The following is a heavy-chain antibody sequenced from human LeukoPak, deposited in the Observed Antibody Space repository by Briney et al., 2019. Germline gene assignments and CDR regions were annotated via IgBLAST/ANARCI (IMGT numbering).Heavy chain of an antibody. Sequence: GGSLRLSCAASGFTFSSYEMNWVRQAPGKGLEWVSYISSSGSTIYYADSVKGRFTISRHNAKNSLYLQMNSLRAEDTAVYYCARELGYYYYYMDVWGKGTTVTVSS. V-gene: IGHV3-48*03. J-gene: IGHJ6*03. CDR2: ISSSGSTI. CDR3: ARELGYYYYYMDV. CDR1: GFTFSSYE.